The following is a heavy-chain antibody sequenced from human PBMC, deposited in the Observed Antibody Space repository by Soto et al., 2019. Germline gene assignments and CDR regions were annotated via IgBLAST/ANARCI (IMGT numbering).Heavy chain of an antibody. J-gene: IGHJ4*02. D-gene: IGHD6-19*01. Sequence: GASVKVSCKASGGTFSRYAISWVRQAPGQGLEWMGGIIPIFGTANYAQKFQGRVTITADESTSTAYMELSSLRSEDTAVYYCARGREVEAVAGIIDYWGQGTLVTVSS. V-gene: IGHV1-69*13. CDR3: ARGREVEAVAGIIDY. CDR2: IIPIFGTA. CDR1: GGTFSRYA.